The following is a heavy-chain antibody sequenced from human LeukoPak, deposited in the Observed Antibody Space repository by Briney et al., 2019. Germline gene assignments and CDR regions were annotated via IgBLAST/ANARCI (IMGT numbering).Heavy chain of an antibody. D-gene: IGHD6-13*01. J-gene: IGHJ4*02. CDR1: GYTFTGYY. Sequence: GASVKVSCKASGYTFTGYYMHWVRQAPGQGLEWMGWINPNSGGTNYAQKFQGRVTMTTDTSTSTAYMELRSLRSDDTAVYYCARIVGYSSSWYYDYWGQGTLVTVSS. CDR3: ARIVGYSSSWYYDY. V-gene: IGHV1-2*02. CDR2: INPNSGGT.